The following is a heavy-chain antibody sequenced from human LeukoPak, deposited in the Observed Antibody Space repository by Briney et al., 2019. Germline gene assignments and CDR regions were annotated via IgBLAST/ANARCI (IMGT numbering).Heavy chain of an antibody. CDR1: GFTVSSNI. CDR3: ARKSLGIVAAGTFFGS. CDR2: IYSGGGT. D-gene: IGHD6-13*01. Sequence: PGGSLRLSCAASGFTVSSNIVTWVRQAPGKGLEWLSIIYSGGGTDYADSVKGRFTISRDNSKNTVYLQMNSLRAEDTAMYYCARKSLGIVAAGTFFGSWGQGTLVTVSS. V-gene: IGHV3-53*01. J-gene: IGHJ5*02.